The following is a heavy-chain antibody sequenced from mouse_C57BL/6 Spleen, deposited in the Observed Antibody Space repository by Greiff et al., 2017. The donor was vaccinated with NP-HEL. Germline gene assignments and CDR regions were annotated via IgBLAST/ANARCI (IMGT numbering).Heavy chain of an antibody. Sequence: VQLQESGAELARPGASVKLSCKASGYTFTSYGISWVKQRTGQGLEWIGEIYPRSGNTYYNEKFKGKATLTADKSSSTAYMELRSLTSEDSAVYFCARRAGTGYAMDYWGQGTSVTVSS. CDR2: IYPRSGNT. J-gene: IGHJ4*01. D-gene: IGHD3-3*01. CDR1: GYTFTSYG. V-gene: IGHV1-81*01. CDR3: ARRAGTGYAMDY.